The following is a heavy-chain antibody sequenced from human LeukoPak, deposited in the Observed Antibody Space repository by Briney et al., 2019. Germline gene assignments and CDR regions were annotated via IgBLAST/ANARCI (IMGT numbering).Heavy chain of an antibody. J-gene: IGHJ3*02. CDR3: ARDPDYDAFDI. CDR1: AFALSTYT. V-gene: IGHV3-21*01. Sequence: PGGSLRLSCAASAFALSTYTMEWVRVAPGKGLEWVSSINPDSKYIYYRDSVRGRFTISRDNAKNSLYLQMNSLRVEDTAVYYCARDPDYDAFDIWGQGTMVTVSS. CDR2: INPDSKYI. D-gene: IGHD5-12*01.